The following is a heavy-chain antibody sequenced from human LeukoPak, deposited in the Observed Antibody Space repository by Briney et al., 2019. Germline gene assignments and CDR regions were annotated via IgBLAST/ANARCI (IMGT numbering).Heavy chain of an antibody. CDR2: IYYSGST. J-gene: IGHJ4*02. D-gene: IGHD1-26*01. Sequence: PSETLSLTCTVSGGSISSYYWSWIRQPPGKGLEWIGSIYYSGSTYYNPSLKSRVTISVDTSKNQFSLKLSSVTAADTAVYYCARSGWGGSYFDYWGQGTLVTVSS. CDR1: GGSISSYY. V-gene: IGHV4-39*01. CDR3: ARSGWGGSYFDY.